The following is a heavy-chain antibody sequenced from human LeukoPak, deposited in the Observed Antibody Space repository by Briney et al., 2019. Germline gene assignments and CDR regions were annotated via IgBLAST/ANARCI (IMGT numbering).Heavy chain of an antibody. Sequence: SETLSLTCTVSGGSISSYYWSWIRQPPGKGLEWIGYIYYSGSTNYNPSLKSRVTISVDTSKHQFSLRLSSVTAADTAVHYCAREVGYSNYFDYWGQGTLVTVSS. V-gene: IGHV4-59*01. CDR3: AREVGYSNYFDY. J-gene: IGHJ4*02. D-gene: IGHD2-15*01. CDR1: GGSISSYY. CDR2: IYYSGST.